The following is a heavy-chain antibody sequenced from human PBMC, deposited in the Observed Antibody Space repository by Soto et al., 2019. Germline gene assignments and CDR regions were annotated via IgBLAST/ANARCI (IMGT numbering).Heavy chain of an antibody. CDR1: GYTFTGYY. CDR2: INPNSGGT. CDR3: ARAGVEGYCSGGSCHLGAFDI. D-gene: IGHD2-15*01. J-gene: IGHJ3*02. V-gene: IGHV1-2*04. Sequence: GASVKVSCKASGYTFTGYYMHWVRQAPGQGLEWMGWINPNSGGTNYAQKFQGWVTMTRDTSISTAYMELSRLRSDDTAVYYCARAGVEGYCSGGSCHLGAFDIWGQGTMVTVS.